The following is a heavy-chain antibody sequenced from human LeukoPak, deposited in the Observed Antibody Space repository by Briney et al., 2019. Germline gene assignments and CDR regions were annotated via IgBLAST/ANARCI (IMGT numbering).Heavy chain of an antibody. Sequence: SETLSLTCAVSGGSISSGGYSWSWIRQPPGKGLEWIGYIYHSGSTYYNPSLKSRVTISVDRSKNQFSLKLSSVTAAGTAVYYCVAKTYDFWSGYHTRDYWGQGTLVTVSS. CDR3: VAKTYDFWSGYHTRDY. D-gene: IGHD3-3*01. V-gene: IGHV4-30-2*01. CDR1: GGSISSGGYS. J-gene: IGHJ4*02. CDR2: IYHSGST.